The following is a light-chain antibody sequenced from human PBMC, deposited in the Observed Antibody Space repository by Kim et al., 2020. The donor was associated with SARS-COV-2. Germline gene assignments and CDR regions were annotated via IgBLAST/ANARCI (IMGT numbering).Light chain of an antibody. V-gene: IGKV6-21*02. CDR1: QSIGSS. CDR3: HQSSSFPLT. J-gene: IGKJ4*01. CDR2: SAS. Sequence: VTPKANVTITCRARQSIGSSLHWYQQKPDQSPKLLIKSASQSISGVPSRFSGSGSGTDFTLTINSLEAEDAATYYCHQSSSFPLTFGGGTKVDIK.